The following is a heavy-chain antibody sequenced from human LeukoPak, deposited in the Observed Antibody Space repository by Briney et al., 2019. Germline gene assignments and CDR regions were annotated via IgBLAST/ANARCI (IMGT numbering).Heavy chain of an antibody. CDR3: ARDRYVEHAFDI. Sequence: PSETLSLTCTVSGGSVSTYYWSWIRQPPGKGLEWIGYIYSTGNTNYNPSLKSRVTISPDTSRNQFSLKLSSLTAADTAVYYCARDRYVEHAFDIWGQGTMVTVSS. J-gene: IGHJ3*02. CDR2: IYSTGNT. D-gene: IGHD3-16*01. CDR1: GGSVSTYY. V-gene: IGHV4-59*02.